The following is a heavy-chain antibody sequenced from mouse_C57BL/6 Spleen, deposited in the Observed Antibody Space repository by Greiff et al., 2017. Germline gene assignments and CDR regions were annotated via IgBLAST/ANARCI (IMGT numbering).Heavy chain of an antibody. Sequence: QVQLQQSGAELARPGASVTLSCKASGYTFTSYGISWVKQRTGQGLEWIGEIDPRSGNTNYNEKFKGKATLTADKSSSTAYMELRSLTSEDDAVDFCSRECGSSYDYWDRGTAPTVTS. CDR3: SRECGSSYDY. V-gene: IGHV1-81*01. CDR1: GYTFTSYG. J-gene: IGHJ2*01. D-gene: IGHD1-1*01. CDR2: IDPRSGNT.